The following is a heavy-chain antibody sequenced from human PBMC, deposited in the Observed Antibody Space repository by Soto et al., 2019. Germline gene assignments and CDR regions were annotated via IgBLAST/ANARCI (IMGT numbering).Heavy chain of an antibody. J-gene: IGHJ4*02. D-gene: IGHD2-15*01. CDR3: AHVRQWYGAHSYEY. CDR2: IFWNGEK. Sequence: QVTLKESGPVLVKPTETLTLTCAVSGFSPRDSKVGVSWIRHPPGKALELLAHIFWNGEKSYSTSLDRRLTISKDRSKCQVFLTITNMDPVDTATYFCAHVRQWYGAHSYEYWGRGTLVTVSS. CDR1: GFSPRDSKVG. V-gene: IGHV2-26*01.